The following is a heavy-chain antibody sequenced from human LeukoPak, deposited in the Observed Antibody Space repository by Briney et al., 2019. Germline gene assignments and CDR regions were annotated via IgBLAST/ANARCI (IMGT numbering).Heavy chain of an antibody. J-gene: IGHJ2*01. CDR2: ISSNGGST. Sequence: GGSLRLSCAASGFTFSSYAMHWVRQAPGKGLEYVSAISSNGGSTYYANSVKGRFTISRDNSKNTLYLQMNSLRAEDTAVYYCARDSGWELFYWYFDLWGRGTLVTVSS. V-gene: IGHV3-64*01. D-gene: IGHD1-26*01. CDR1: GFTFSSYA. CDR3: ARDSGWELFYWYFDL.